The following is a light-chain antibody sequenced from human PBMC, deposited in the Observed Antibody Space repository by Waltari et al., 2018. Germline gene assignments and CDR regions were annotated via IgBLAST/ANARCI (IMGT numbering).Light chain of an antibody. V-gene: IGKV3-20*01. CDR2: GVS. CDR1: QSITTTY. Sequence: EIVLTQSPGTLSLSPGERATLSCRASQSITTTYLAWYQQGPGQAPRLLIYGVSIRATGIPGRFSGSGSGTDFTLTISRLEPEDVAMYYCQQYGTSSMYTFGQGTKLEIK. J-gene: IGKJ2*01. CDR3: QQYGTSSMYT.